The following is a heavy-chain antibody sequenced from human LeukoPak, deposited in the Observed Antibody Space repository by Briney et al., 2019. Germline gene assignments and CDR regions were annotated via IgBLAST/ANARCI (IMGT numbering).Heavy chain of an antibody. V-gene: IGHV3-23*01. CDR3: AKDGKGGDLSPPLNY. J-gene: IGHJ4*02. CDR2: ISGSGGST. CDR1: GFPFSSYA. Sequence: GGSLRLSCAASGFPFSSYAMSWVRQAPGKGLEWVSAISGSGGSTYSADSVKGRFTISRDNSKNTLYLQMNSLRAEDTAVYYCAKDGKGGDLSPPLNYWGQGTLVTVSS. D-gene: IGHD2-21*02.